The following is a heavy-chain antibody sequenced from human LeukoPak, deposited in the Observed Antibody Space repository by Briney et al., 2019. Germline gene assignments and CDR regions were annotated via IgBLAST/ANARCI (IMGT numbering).Heavy chain of an antibody. V-gene: IGHV4-59*01. CDR2: IYYSGST. J-gene: IGHJ4*02. CDR3: AREHGGNGVDY. D-gene: IGHD4-23*01. Sequence: SETLSLTCTISGGSLSSYYWSWIRQPPGKGLEWIGYIYYSGSTNYNPSLKSRVTISVDTSKNQFSLKLSSVTAADTAVYYCAREHGGNGVDYWGQGTLVTVSS. CDR1: GGSLSSYY.